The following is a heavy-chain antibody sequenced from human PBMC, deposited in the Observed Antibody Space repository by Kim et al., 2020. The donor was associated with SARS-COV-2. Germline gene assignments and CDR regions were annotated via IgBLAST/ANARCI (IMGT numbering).Heavy chain of an antibody. CDR1: GFTFSSYA. D-gene: IGHD3-22*01. V-gene: IGHV3-23*01. J-gene: IGHJ4*02. CDR2: ISGSGGST. CDR3: ARRTGLRHYYDSSGYYLDY. Sequence: GGSLRLSCAASGFTFSSYAMSWVRQAPGKGLEWVSAISGSGGSTYYADSVKGRFTISRDNSKNTLYLQMNSLRAEDTAVYYCARRTGLRHYYDSSGYYLDYWGQGTLVTVSS.